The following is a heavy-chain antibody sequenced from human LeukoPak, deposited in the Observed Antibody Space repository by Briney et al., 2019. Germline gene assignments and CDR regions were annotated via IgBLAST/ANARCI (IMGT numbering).Heavy chain of an antibody. J-gene: IGHJ4*02. Sequence: GRSLRLSCAASGFIFSSYDMHWVRQAPGKGLEWVAVISYDGSNKYYADSVKGRFTISRDNSKNTLYLQMGSLRTEDTAVYYCASDPPGDYGLGFWGQGTLVTVSS. V-gene: IGHV3-30*03. D-gene: IGHD4-17*01. CDR2: ISYDGSNK. CDR1: GFIFSSYD. CDR3: ASDPPGDYGLGF.